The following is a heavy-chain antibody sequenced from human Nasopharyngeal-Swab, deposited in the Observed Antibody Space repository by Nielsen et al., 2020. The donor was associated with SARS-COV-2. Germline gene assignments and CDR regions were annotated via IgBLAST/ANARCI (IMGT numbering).Heavy chain of an antibody. CDR3: AAAKAARQGYYYYGMDV. CDR1: GFTFTSSA. D-gene: IGHD6-6*01. V-gene: IGHV1-58*01. CDR2: IVVGSGNT. J-gene: IGHJ6*02. Sequence: SVKVSCKASGFTFTSSAVQWVRQARGQRLEWIGWIVVGSGNTNYAQKFQERVAITRDMSTSTAYMELSSLRSEDTAVYYCAAAKAARQGYYYYGMDVWGQGTTVTVSS.